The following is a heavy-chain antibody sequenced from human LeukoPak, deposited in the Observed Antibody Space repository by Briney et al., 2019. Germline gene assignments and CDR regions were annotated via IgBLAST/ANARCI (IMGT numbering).Heavy chain of an antibody. D-gene: IGHD1/OR15-1a*01. CDR2: ISSTSSSYI. V-gene: IGHV3-21*01. Sequence: GGSLRLSCAASGFTFMTYSMNWVRQAPGKGLEWVSSISSTSSSYIYYADSVKGRFTISRDNAKNSLYLQMNSLRAEDTAVYYCARDLPSLSELEQGLDYWGQGTLVTVSS. CDR1: GFTFMTYS. J-gene: IGHJ4*02. CDR3: ARDLPSLSELEQGLDY.